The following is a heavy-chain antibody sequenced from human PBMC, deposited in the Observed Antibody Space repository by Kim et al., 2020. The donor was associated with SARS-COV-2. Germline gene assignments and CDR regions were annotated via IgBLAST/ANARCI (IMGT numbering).Heavy chain of an antibody. D-gene: IGHD6-6*01. CDR3: AMQSIAARAFYY. J-gene: IGHJ4*02. CDR1: GGSISSSSYY. V-gene: IGHV4-39*01. Sequence: SETLSLTCTVSGGSISSSSYYWGWIRQPPGKGLEWIGSIYYSGSTYYNPSLKSRVTISVDTSKNQFSLKLSSVTAADTAVYYCAMQSIAARAFYYWGQGTLVTVSS. CDR2: IYYSGST.